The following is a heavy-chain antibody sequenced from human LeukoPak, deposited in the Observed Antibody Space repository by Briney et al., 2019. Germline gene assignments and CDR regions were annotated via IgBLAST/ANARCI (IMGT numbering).Heavy chain of an antibody. J-gene: IGHJ4*02. CDR3: ARDYADCSSTSCPFYYFDY. V-gene: IGHV3-30-3*01. D-gene: IGHD2-2*01. CDR1: GFTFSSYA. CDR2: ISYDGSNK. Sequence: GGSLRLSCAASGFTFSSYAMHWVRQAPGKGLEWVAVISYDGSNKYCADSVKGRFTISRDNSKNTLYLQMNSLRAEDTAVYYCARDYADCSSTSCPFYYFDYWGQGTLVTVSS.